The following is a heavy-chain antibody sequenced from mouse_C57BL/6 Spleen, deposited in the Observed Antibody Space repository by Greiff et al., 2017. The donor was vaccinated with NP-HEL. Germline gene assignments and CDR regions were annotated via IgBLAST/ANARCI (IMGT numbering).Heavy chain of an antibody. J-gene: IGHJ4*01. CDR3: ARFPPYDGYAMDD. V-gene: IGHV1-61*01. CDR1: GYTFTSYW. Sequence: QVQLQQPGAELVRPGSSVKLSCKASGYTFTSYWMDWVKQRPGQGLEWIGNIFPSASETHYTQKFKDKATLTVDKSSSTAYMQLSSLTSEDSAVYYCARFPPYDGYAMDDWGKGTSVTVSS. D-gene: IGHD2-12*01. CDR2: IFPSASET.